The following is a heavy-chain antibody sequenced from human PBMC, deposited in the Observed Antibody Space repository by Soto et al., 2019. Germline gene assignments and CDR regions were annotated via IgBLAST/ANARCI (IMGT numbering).Heavy chain of an antibody. CDR2: INQDGSEK. D-gene: IGHD2-15*01. CDR1: GFTFRNYW. Sequence: EVHLVESGEGLVQPGGSLRLSCAASGFTFRNYWINWVRQAPGKGLEWVANINQDGSEKSYVDSVKGRFTISRDNAKNSLYLQMNSLRAEDTAVYYCARGISTPGVDFWGQGTLVTVSS. J-gene: IGHJ4*02. CDR3: ARGISTPGVDF. V-gene: IGHV3-7*03.